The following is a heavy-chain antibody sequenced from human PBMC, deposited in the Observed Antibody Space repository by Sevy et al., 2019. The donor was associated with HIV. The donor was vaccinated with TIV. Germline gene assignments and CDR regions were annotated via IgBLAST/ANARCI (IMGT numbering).Heavy chain of an antibody. V-gene: IGHV3-30-3*01. CDR1: GFTFRRYD. D-gene: IGHD2-21*02. J-gene: IGHJ4*02. CDR3: ARLQSCGGDCYYFDS. CDR2: VASHGNYK. Sequence: GGSLKLSCAASGFTFRRYDMHWVRQAPGRGLEWVAVVASHGNYKPFADFVRGRFTISRDNARNSLDLQMTSLRTEDTAVYYCARLQSCGGDCYYFDSWGQGALVTVSS.